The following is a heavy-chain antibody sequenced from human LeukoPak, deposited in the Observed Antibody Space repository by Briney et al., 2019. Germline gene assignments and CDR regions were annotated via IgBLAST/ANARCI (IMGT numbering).Heavy chain of an antibody. CDR3: TTWNYDILTGYSI. D-gene: IGHD3-9*01. V-gene: IGHV3-15*01. CDR2: IKSKTHGGTT. Sequence: GGSLRLSCAASGFSSKNVWMSWVRQAPGKGLEWVGRIKSKTHGGTTDYAAAVKGRFTISRDDSKSTLYLQMNSLKTEDTALYYCTTWNYDILTGYSIWGQGTLVTVSS. CDR1: GFSSKNVW. J-gene: IGHJ4*02.